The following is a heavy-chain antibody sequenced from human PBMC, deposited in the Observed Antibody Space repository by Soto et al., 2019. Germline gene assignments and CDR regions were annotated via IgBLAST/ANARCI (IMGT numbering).Heavy chain of an antibody. CDR2: INSDGSST. CDR3: AKGHYCSGGSCHSEYFPH. Sequence: GGSLRLSCAASGFTFSNYWMHWVRQAPGKGLVWVSRINSDGSSTSYADSVKGRFTISRDNAKNTLYLQMNSLRAEDTAVYYCAKGHYCSGGSCHSEYFPHWGQGTLVTVAS. V-gene: IGHV3-74*01. D-gene: IGHD2-15*01. CDR1: GFTFSNYW. J-gene: IGHJ1*01.